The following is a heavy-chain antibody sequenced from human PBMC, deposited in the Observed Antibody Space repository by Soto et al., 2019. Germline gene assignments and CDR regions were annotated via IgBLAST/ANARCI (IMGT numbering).Heavy chain of an antibody. D-gene: IGHD2-2*01. V-gene: IGHV3-23*01. CDR1: GFTFSNFA. CDR2: MTGSTGTT. J-gene: IGHJ6*03. CDR3: ADATSSAPYYMDV. Sequence: EVQVLESGGGSVQPGGSLTLSCAASGFTFSNFAMNWVRHAPGKGLEWVSAMTGSTGTTYYVDSVKGRFIISRDNSKNTVHLQMNVLRAEDTAVYYCADATSSAPYYMDVWGKGNTVTVSS.